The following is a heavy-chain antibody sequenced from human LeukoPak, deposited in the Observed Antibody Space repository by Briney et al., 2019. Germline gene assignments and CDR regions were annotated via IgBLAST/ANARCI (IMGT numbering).Heavy chain of an antibody. V-gene: IGHV3-30*02. CDR1: GFTFSSYG. CDR3: AKDGVGATATQH. CDR2: IRYDGSNK. D-gene: IGHD1-26*01. J-gene: IGHJ1*01. Sequence: GGSLWLSCAASGFTFSSYGMHWVRQAPGKGLEWVAFIRYDGSNKYYADSVKGRFTISRDNSKNTLYLQMNSLRAEDTAVYYCAKDGVGATATQHWGQGTLVTVSS.